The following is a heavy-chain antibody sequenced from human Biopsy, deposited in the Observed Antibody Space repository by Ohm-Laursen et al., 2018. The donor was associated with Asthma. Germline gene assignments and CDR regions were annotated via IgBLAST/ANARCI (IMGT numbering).Heavy chain of an antibody. J-gene: IGHJ3*02. D-gene: IGHD3-22*01. CDR1: GYTFTDYP. V-gene: IGHV1-2*06. CDR3: ARDALYDNSAYIGDAFDI. Sequence: GASVKVSCKASGYTFTDYPMHWVRQAPGEGLEWLGRISPNNGGTHYAQKFQGRVTMTRDRSISTAYMELSSLTSDDTAVYYCARDALYDNSAYIGDAFDIWGQGAMVTVSS. CDR2: ISPNNGGT.